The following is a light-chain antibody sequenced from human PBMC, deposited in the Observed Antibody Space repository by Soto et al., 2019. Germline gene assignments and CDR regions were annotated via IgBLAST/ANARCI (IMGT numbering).Light chain of an antibody. CDR1: SSDVGGYTF. Sequence: QSALTPPASVSGSPGQSITISCTGTSSDVGGYTFVSWLQQHPGKAPKLIIYEVSNRPSGVSNRFSGSQSGNTASLTISGLQAEDEADYYCSSYAASGTVVFGGGTKLTVL. CDR3: SSYAASGTVV. J-gene: IGLJ2*01. V-gene: IGLV2-14*01. CDR2: EVS.